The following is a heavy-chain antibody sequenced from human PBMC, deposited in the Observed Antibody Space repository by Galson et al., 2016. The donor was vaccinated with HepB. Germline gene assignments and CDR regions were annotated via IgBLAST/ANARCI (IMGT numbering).Heavy chain of an antibody. J-gene: IGHJ4*02. Sequence: SLRLSCAASGSTFSSYSMNWVRQAPGKGLVWVSDINTDGSGTRYADSVKGRFTISRDNAKNTLYLQMNSLRAEDTAVYYCARGLMAAPGIDYWGQGTLVTVSS. D-gene: IGHD6-13*01. CDR3: ARGLMAAPGIDY. CDR2: INTDGSGT. V-gene: IGHV3-74*01. CDR1: GSTFSSYS.